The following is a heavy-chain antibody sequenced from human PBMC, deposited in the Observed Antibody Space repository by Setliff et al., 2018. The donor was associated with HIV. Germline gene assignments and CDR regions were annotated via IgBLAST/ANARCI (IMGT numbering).Heavy chain of an antibody. CDR3: AKNYFDTSGWSAVDY. D-gene: IGHD3-22*01. Sequence: ASVKVSCKASGYTFTGHFIHWVRQAPGQGFEWMGWINPNTGNTHYPPSFQGRVTMTRDTSTTTAYMELSSLRSDDTAVYYCAKNYFDTSGWSAVDYWGQGTLVTVSS. J-gene: IGHJ4*02. CDR2: INPNTGNT. V-gene: IGHV1-2*02. CDR1: GYTFTGHF.